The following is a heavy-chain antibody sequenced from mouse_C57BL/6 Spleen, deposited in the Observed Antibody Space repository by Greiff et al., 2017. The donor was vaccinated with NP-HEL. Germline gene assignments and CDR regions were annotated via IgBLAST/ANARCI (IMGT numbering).Heavy chain of an antibody. D-gene: IGHD1-1*01. CDR3: ASYYYGSSYFDY. CDR2: IDPSDSET. CDR1: GYTFTSYW. Sequence: QVQLQQPGAELVRPGSSVKLSCKASGYTFTSYWMHWVKQRPIQGLEWIGNIDPSDSETHYNQKFKDKATLTVDKSSSTAYMQLSSLASEDSAVYYSASYYYGSSYFDYWGQGTTLTVSS. J-gene: IGHJ2*01. V-gene: IGHV1-52*01.